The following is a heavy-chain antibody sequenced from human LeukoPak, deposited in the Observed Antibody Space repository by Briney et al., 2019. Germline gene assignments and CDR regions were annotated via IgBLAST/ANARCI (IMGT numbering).Heavy chain of an antibody. V-gene: IGHV1-18*01. CDR2: ISAYNGNT. D-gene: IGHD4-11*01. CDR1: GYTFTSYG. Sequence: ASVKVSCKTSGYTFTSYGISWVRQAPGQGLEWMGWISAYNGNTNNAQKLQGRVTLTTDTSTSTAYMELRSLTSDDTAVYYCARDKAVTTELTQYFHHWGQGTLVTVSS. CDR3: ARDKAVTTELTQYFHH. J-gene: IGHJ1*01.